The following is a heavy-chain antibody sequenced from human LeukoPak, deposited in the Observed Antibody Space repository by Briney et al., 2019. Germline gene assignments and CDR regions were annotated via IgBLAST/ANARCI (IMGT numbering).Heavy chain of an antibody. V-gene: IGHV4-59*01. CDR3: AREGMSSGWYPGGYYYYYMDV. D-gene: IGHD6-19*01. CDR1: GGSISSYY. Sequence: PSETLSLTCTVSGGSISSYYWSWIRQPPGKGLEWIGYIYYSGGTKYNPPLKSRVTISVDTSKKQFSLKLSSVTAADTAVYYCAREGMSSGWYPGGYYYYYMDVWGKGTTVTISS. CDR2: IYYSGGT. J-gene: IGHJ6*03.